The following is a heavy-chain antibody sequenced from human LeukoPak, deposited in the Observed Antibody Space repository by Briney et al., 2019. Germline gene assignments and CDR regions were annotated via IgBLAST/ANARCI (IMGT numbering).Heavy chain of an antibody. Sequence: GGSLRLSCAASGFTFSSYAMHWVRQAPGKGLEWVAVISYDGSNKYYADSVKGRFTISRDNSKNTLYLQMNSLRAEDTAVYYCARDGGGYPYWYFDLWGRGTPVTVSS. V-gene: IGHV3-30*04. CDR3: ARDGGGYPYWYFDL. CDR2: ISYDGSNK. J-gene: IGHJ2*01. D-gene: IGHD2-15*01. CDR1: GFTFSSYA.